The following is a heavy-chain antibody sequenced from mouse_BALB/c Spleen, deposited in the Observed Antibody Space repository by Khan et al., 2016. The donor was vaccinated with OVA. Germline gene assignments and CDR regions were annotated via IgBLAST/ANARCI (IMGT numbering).Heavy chain of an antibody. CDR2: ILYSGST. J-gene: IGHJ3*01. D-gene: IGHD2-14*01. Sequence: EVQLQESGPSLVKPSQTLSLTCSVTGDSITSGYWCWIRKFPGNKLEYMGYILYSGSTYYNPPLNSRISITRHTSQNQYYFQSISVTTEYTATYYCARSTCRYAFAYWGQGTLVTVSA. CDR1: GDSITSGY. CDR3: ARSTCRYAFAY. V-gene: IGHV3-8*02.